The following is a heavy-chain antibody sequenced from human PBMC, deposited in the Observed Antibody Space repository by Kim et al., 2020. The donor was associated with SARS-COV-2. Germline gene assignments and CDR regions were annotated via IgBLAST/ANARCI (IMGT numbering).Heavy chain of an antibody. D-gene: IGHD4-4*01. J-gene: IGHJ6*02. CDR3: ARGGAHDYTSTGMDV. CDR2: IYYSGST. CDR1: GGSISSSSYY. V-gene: IGHV4-39*01. Sequence: SETLSLTCTVSGGSISSSSYYWGWIRQPPGKGLEWIGSIYYSGSTYYNPSLKSRVTISVDTSKNQFSLKLSSVTAADTAVYYCARGGAHDYTSTGMDVWGQGTTVTVSS.